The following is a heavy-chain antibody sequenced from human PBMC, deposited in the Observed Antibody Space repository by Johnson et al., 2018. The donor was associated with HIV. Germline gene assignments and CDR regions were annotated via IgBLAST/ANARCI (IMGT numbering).Heavy chain of an antibody. D-gene: IGHD4-17*01. CDR3: AKGADYADYEGAFDI. V-gene: IGHV3-66*01. Sequence: VQLVESGGDLVQPGGSLRLSCTASGFTFDDYGMSWVRQVPGKGLEWVSLIYSGGSSYYADSVKGRFTISRDNSKNTLYLQMNSLRVEDTAVYYCAKGADYADYEGAFDIWGQGTMVTVSS. J-gene: IGHJ3*02. CDR2: IYSGGSS. CDR1: GFTFDDYG.